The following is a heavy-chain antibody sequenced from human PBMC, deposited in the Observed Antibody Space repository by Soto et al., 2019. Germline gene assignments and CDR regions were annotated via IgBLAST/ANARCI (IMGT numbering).Heavy chain of an antibody. J-gene: IGHJ4*02. CDR1: GGIIRGPDW. Sequence: SETLSRTSGVSGGIIRGPDWWTWVRQPPWRGLEFIVEIFQSGSTNYTPSLDSRVTISXYXSKXQFSLTLTSVTAADTAVYFCAVVSALXNSAWSSFHFWGXGT. CDR2: IFQSGST. V-gene: IGHV4-4*02. CDR3: AVVSALXNSAWSSFHF. D-gene: IGHD2-21*01.